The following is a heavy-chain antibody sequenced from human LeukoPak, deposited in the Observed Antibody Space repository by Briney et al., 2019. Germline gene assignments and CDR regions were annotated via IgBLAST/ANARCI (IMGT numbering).Heavy chain of an antibody. CDR3: AFTVAATQVEYFQH. D-gene: IGHD2-15*01. Sequence: PSETLSLTCAVYGGSFSGYYWSWIRQPPGKGLEWIGEINHSGSTNYNPSLKSRVTISVDTSKNQFSLKLSSVTAADTAVYYCAFTVAATQVEYFQHWGQGTLVTVSS. J-gene: IGHJ1*01. CDR2: INHSGST. CDR1: GGSFSGYY. V-gene: IGHV4-34*01.